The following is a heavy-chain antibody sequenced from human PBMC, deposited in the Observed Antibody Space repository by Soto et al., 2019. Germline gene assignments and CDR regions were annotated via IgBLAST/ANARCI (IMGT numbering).Heavy chain of an antibody. V-gene: IGHV1-69*14. CDR3: VRVVAIPGYPDN. J-gene: IGHJ4*02. CDR1: GATFSSYA. D-gene: IGHD5-12*01. CDR2: IVPTVDTA. Sequence: QVQLVQSGAEVRQPASSVKVSCKTSGATFSSYAITWVRQAPGQGLEWMGGIVPTVDTATYAQKFQGRVTITAAKFTNTVYMELISLRSDDTAVYYCVRVVAIPGYPDNWGQGTLVTVSS.